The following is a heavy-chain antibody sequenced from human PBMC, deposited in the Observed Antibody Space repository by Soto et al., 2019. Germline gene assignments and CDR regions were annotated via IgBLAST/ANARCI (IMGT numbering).Heavy chain of an antibody. Sequence: GGSLRLSSAASGFTFSSYGMHWVRQAPGKGLEWVSGISGSGGDTLYADSVKGRFTISRDNSKNTLYLQMNSLRVEDTAVYYCAKTRATAGIDYWGQGTLVTVSS. D-gene: IGHD1-26*01. V-gene: IGHV3-23*01. J-gene: IGHJ4*02. CDR1: GFTFSSYG. CDR2: ISGSGGDT. CDR3: AKTRATAGIDY.